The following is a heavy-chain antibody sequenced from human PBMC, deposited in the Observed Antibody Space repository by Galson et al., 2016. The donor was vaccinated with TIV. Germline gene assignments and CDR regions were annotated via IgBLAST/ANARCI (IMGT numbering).Heavy chain of an antibody. V-gene: IGHV2-70*11. D-gene: IGHD7-27*01. CDR3: ARTLSNGARLDS. Sequence: PALVKPTQTLTLTCTFSGFSLNTSGMCVSRIRQPPGKALEWLARIDWDDDRYYSPSLKTRLTISKDSSKNQVVLTMTNMDPVDTSTYYCARTLSNGARLDSWGQGALVTVSS. J-gene: IGHJ4*02. CDR2: IDWDDDR. CDR1: GFSLNTSGMC.